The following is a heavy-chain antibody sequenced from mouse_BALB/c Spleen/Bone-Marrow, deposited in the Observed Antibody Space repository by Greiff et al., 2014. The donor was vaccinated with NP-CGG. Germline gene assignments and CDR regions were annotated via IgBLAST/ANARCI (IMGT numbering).Heavy chain of an antibody. J-gene: IGHJ4*01. CDR2: INPSSGYT. V-gene: IGHV1-4*01. CDR3: TRRDYGPFYALDY. Sequence: QLQLQQSGAELARPGASVKMSCKASGYTFTSFTIHWVKQRPGQGLEWIGYINPSSGYTNYNQNFEDKATLTADKSASTAYMQRTSLTSEDSAVYYCTRRDYGPFYALDYWGQGTSVTVSS. D-gene: IGHD1-2*01. CDR1: GYTFTSFT.